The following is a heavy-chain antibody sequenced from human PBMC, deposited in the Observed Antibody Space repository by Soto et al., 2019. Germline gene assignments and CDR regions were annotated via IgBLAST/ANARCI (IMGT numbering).Heavy chain of an antibody. CDR3: ARERIYYDNSDYPXY. CDR2: IHYSGYT. Sequence: LSLTCTVSGGSISSSTYYWAWIRQPPGKRLEWIGSIHYSGYTYYNPSLKGRVTVSVDTSKNEFSLKLTSVTAADTAVYYCARERIYYDNSDYPXYWSQATLVTVSS. J-gene: IGHJ4*02. D-gene: IGHD3-22*01. V-gene: IGHV4-39*02. CDR1: GGSISSSTYY.